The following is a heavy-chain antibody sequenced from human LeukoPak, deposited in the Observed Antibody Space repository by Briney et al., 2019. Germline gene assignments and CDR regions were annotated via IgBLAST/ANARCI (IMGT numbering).Heavy chain of an antibody. CDR3: AKTKRYCSGGSCYWPSDY. D-gene: IGHD2-15*01. J-gene: IGHJ4*02. Sequence: GGSLRLSCAASGFTFSDYYMSWIRQAPGKGLEWVSDISSGSSYTNYAESVQGRFSISRDNPKNSLFLQMTSLRVEDTAVYYCAKTKRYCSGGSCYWPSDYWGQGTLVTVSS. CDR2: ISSGSSYT. V-gene: IGHV3-11*03. CDR1: GFTFSDYY.